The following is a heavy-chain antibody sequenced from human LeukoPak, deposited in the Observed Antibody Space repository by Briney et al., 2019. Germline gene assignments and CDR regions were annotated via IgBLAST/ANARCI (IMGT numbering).Heavy chain of an antibody. CDR2: ISSSSSYI. CDR3: ASTPALRFLEWLLSLDAFDI. J-gene: IGHJ3*02. CDR1: GFTFSSYS. V-gene: IGHV3-21*01. D-gene: IGHD3-3*01. Sequence: PGGSLRLSCAASGFTFSSYSMNWVRQAPGKGLEWVSSISSSSSYIYYADSVKGRFTISRDNAKNSLYLQMNSLRAEDTAVYYCASTPALRFLEWLLSLDAFDIWGQGTMVTVSS.